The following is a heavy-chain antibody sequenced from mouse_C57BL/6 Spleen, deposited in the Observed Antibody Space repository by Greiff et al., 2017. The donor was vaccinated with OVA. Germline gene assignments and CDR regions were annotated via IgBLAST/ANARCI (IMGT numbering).Heavy chain of an antibody. D-gene: IGHD4-1*01. Sequence: EVQLVESGPGLVKPSQSLSLTCSVTGYSITSGYYWNWIRQFPGNKLEWMGYISYDGSNNYNPSLKNRISITRDTSKNQFFLKLNSVTTEDTATYYCARELGLRWYFDVWGTGTTVTVSS. CDR2: ISYDGSN. J-gene: IGHJ1*03. CDR3: ARELGLRWYFDV. V-gene: IGHV3-6*01. CDR1: GYSITSGYY.